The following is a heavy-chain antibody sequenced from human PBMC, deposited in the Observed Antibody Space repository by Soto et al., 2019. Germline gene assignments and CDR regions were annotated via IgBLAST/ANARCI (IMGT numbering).Heavy chain of an antibody. D-gene: IGHD2-15*01. CDR1: GGAMSYGDYS. CDR2: IGHLETN. J-gene: IGHJ4*02. V-gene: IGHV4-30-2*06. CDR3: ARGGGYDSFDF. Sequence: SETLSLTCSVSGGAMSYGDYSRSWLRQSPGKGLEWLGYIGHLETNYYNPSFKGRLSLAIYRTRNQFCLSLSSMTAADKDVYYCARGGGYDSFDFWGQGIQVTVSS.